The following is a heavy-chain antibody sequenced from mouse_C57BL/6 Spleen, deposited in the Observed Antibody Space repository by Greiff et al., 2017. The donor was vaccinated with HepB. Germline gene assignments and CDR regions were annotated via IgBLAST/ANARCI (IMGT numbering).Heavy chain of an antibody. Sequence: VKQRPGQGLEWIGEIDPSDSYTNYNQKFKGKSTLTVDKSSSTAYMQLSSLTSEDSAVYYCARGYYDYGGFAYWGQGTLVTVSA. V-gene: IGHV1-69*01. J-gene: IGHJ3*01. D-gene: IGHD2-4*01. CDR2: IDPSDSYT. CDR3: ARGYYDYGGFAY.